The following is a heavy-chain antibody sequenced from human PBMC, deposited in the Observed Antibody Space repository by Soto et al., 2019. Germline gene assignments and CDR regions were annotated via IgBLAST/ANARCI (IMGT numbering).Heavy chain of an antibody. Sequence: GGSLRLSCAASGFIFSDAWMSWVRQAPGKGLEWVGHIKSKADGATIHYAAPVTGRFTISRDDSENTLYLQMSGLKTEDTAMYYCSTYDYKTGYYTYRWAYCGQGTLVTVSS. V-gene: IGHV3-15*01. CDR3: STYDYKTGYYTYRWAY. CDR2: IKSKADGATI. D-gene: IGHD3-3*01. CDR1: GFIFSDAW. J-gene: IGHJ4*02.